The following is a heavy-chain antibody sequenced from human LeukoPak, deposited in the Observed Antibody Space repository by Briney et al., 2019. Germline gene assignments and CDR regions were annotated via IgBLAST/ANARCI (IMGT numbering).Heavy chain of an antibody. J-gene: IGHJ6*02. Sequence: ASVKVSCKASGYTFTSYGISWVRQAPGQGLEWMGWISAYNGNTNYAQKLQGRVTMTTDTSTSTAYMELRSLRSDDTAVYYCATSTSIQSYYYYYGMDVWGQGTTVTVSS. D-gene: IGHD2/OR15-2a*01. CDR3: ATSTSIQSYYYYYGMDV. CDR1: GYTFTSYG. CDR2: ISAYNGNT. V-gene: IGHV1-18*01.